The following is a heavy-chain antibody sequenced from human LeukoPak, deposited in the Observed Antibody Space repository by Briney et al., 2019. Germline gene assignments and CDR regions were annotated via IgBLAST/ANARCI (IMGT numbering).Heavy chain of an antibody. CDR1: GGSISSGSYY. CDR2: IYSSGST. J-gene: IGHJ4*02. V-gene: IGHV4-61*02. CDR3: ARGYCSSTSCYYVDY. Sequence: SQALSLTCTVYGGSISSGSYYWSWIRQAAGKGLEWIGRIYSSGSTKYNPSLKSRVTISVDTSKNQFSLKLSSVTAADTAVYYCARGYCSSTSCYYVDYWGQGTLVTVSS. D-gene: IGHD2-2*01.